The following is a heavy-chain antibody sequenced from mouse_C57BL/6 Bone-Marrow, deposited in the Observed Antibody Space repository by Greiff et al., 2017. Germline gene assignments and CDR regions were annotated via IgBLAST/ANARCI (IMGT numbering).Heavy chain of an antibody. Sequence: EVMLVESGGGLVKPGGSLKLSCAASGFTFSDYGMHWVRQAPEKGLEWVAYISSGSSTIYYADTVKGRFTISRDNAKNTLLMQMTSLRSVDTAMYYCAALWFAYWGQGTLVTVSA. J-gene: IGHJ3*01. CDR1: GFTFSDYG. CDR2: ISSGSSTI. V-gene: IGHV5-17*01. CDR3: AALWFAY.